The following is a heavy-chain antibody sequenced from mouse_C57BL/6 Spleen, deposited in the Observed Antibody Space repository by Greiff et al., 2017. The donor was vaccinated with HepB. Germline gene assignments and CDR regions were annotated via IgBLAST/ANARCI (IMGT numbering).Heavy chain of an antibody. Sequence: VQLQQSGPGLVQPSQSLSITCTVSGFSLTSYGVHWVRQSPGKGLEWLGVIWSGGSTDYNAAFISRLSISKDNSKSQVFFKMNSRQADDTAIYYCARNRDYYGSSSYYFDYWGQGTTLTVSS. CDR2: IWSGGST. V-gene: IGHV2-2*01. CDR3: ARNRDYYGSSSYYFDY. D-gene: IGHD1-1*01. CDR1: GFSLTSYG. J-gene: IGHJ2*01.